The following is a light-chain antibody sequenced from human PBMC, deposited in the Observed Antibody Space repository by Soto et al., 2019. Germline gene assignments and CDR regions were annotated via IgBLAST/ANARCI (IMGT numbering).Light chain of an antibody. CDR1: QSLSSRS. Sequence: EIVLTQSPGTLSLSPGERATLSCRANQSLSSRSLAWYQQKVGQAPRLLIYGTSSRATGIADRFSGSGSGTDFTLAISRVEPEDFAVYYCQQYDTSVFTFGPGTRVDIK. CDR2: GTS. J-gene: IGKJ3*01. V-gene: IGKV3-20*01. CDR3: QQYDTSVFT.